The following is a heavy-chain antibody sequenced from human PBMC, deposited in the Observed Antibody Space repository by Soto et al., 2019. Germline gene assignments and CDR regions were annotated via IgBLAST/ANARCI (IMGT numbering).Heavy chain of an antibody. V-gene: IGHV1-69*01. Sequence: QVQLVQSGAEVKKPGSSVKVSCKASGGSFSSYVISWQRQAPGQGLEWMGGIIPIFGTASYAQKFQGRVTITADESTSTAYMELSSLKSEDTAVYYCARPMAYAMRGWVGMDVWGQGTTVTVSS. CDR1: GGSFSSYV. CDR2: IIPIFGTA. J-gene: IGHJ6*02. D-gene: IGHD2-8*01. CDR3: ARPMAYAMRGWVGMDV.